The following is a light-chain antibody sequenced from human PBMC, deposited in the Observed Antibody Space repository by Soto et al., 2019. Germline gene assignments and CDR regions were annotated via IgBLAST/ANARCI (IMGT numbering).Light chain of an antibody. CDR1: QSVSSY. CDR3: QQRSKWAPRS. CDR2: DAS. Sequence: EIVLTQSPATLSLSPGERATLSCRASQSVSSYLAWYQQKPGQAPRLLIYDASNRATGIPARFSGSGSGTDLSRTISGRGGGGVGVEYGQQRSKWAPRSVGGGAEVESK. J-gene: IGKJ4*01. V-gene: IGKV3-11*01.